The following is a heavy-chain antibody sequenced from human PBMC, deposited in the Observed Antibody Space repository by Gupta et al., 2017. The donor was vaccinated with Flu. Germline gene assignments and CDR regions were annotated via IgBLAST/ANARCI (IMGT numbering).Heavy chain of an antibody. J-gene: IGHJ4*02. CDR1: GFTFSGYY. D-gene: IGHD1-26*01. CDR3: LRDMARVGANSYFDS. CDR2: ISGSSSDR. Sequence: QVHLVESGGGLVKPGGSLRLSCVASGFTFSGYYMSWIRQARGRGLAWGSYISGSSSDRKYADAGKGRFTSYRDNAKSALYLLMERLREEDQAVYYCLRDMARVGANSYFDSWCQGTLVQVS. V-gene: IGHV3-11*05.